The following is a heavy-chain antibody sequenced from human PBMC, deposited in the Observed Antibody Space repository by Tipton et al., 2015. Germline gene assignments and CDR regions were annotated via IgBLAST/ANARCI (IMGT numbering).Heavy chain of an antibody. Sequence: QLVQSGAEVKKPGSSVKVSCKVSGYTFISHVVSWLRQAPGPGLEWMGGFIPVFNVTKNAQKFQGRLTLTADESTSTVYMELSSLTPGDSAVSFCARGDVVPDFQGNYRFGMDVWVQGTTVTVSS. CDR2: FIPVFNVT. J-gene: IGHJ6*02. CDR3: ARGDVVPDFQGNYRFGMDV. V-gene: IGHV1-69*01. D-gene: IGHD3-3*01. CDR1: GYTFISHV.